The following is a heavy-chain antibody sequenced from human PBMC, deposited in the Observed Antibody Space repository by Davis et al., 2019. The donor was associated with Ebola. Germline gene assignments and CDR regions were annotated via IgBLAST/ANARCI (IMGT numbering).Heavy chain of an antibody. CDR2: IYYSGST. CDR1: GGSISSYY. CDR3: ARVQIPATAIPEWVWFDP. J-gene: IGHJ5*02. Sequence: MPSETLSLTCPVSGGSISSYYWSWIRQPPGKGLEWNGYIYYSGSTNYNPSLKSRVTISVDTSKNQFSLKLSSVTAADTAVYYCARVQIPATAIPEWVWFDPWGQGTLVTVSS. V-gene: IGHV4-59*08. D-gene: IGHD2-2*02.